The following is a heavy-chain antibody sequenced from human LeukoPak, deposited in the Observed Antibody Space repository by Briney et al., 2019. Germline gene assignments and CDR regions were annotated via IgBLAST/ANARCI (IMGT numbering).Heavy chain of an antibody. J-gene: IGHJ4*02. CDR3: AKPAAAAPYYFDY. CDR2: ISYDGSNK. Sequence: GGSLRLSCAASGVTFSSDGLHWVRHAPAKGLEWGAVISYDGSNKYYADSVKGRFTISRDNSKNTLYLQMNSLRAEDTAVYYCAKPAAAAPYYFDYWGQGTLVTVSS. V-gene: IGHV3-30*18. D-gene: IGHD6-13*01. CDR1: GVTFSSDG.